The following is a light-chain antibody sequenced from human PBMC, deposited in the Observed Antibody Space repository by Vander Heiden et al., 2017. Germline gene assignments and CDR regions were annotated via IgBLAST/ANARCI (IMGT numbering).Light chain of an antibody. V-gene: IGKV1-39*01. CDR2: AAS. J-gene: IGKJ1*01. Sequence: DIQMTQSPSSLSASVGDRVTITCRASQGIYSYLNWYRQKPGKAPELLIYAASSLQRGVPSRFSGSGFGTDFTLTITSLQREDCATYYCQQSHSLPRTFGQGTKVEIK. CDR1: QGIYSY. CDR3: QQSHSLPRT.